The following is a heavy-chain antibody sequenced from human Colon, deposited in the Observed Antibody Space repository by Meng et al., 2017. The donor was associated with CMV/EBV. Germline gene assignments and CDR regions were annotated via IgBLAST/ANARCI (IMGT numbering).Heavy chain of an antibody. Sequence: QVPLVQSGAEVKEPGVSVKVSCKASGYTFTGFYIQWVRQAPGQGLEWMGWINPKSGDTIYEQKFQGRVTMTRDTSISTVYMDLNSLRSDDTAVYFCARDLWSGSSDYFDYWGQGTLVTVSS. D-gene: IGHD3-3*01. CDR2: INPKSGDT. CDR3: ARDLWSGSSDYFDY. CDR1: GYTFTGFY. J-gene: IGHJ4*02. V-gene: IGHV1-2*02.